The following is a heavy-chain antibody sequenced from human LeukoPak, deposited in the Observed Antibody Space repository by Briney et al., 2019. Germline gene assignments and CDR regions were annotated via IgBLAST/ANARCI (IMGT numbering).Heavy chain of an antibody. CDR2: IYYSGST. V-gene: IGHV4-59*01. CDR3: ARASADYYGSGSTPFDY. J-gene: IGHJ4*02. D-gene: IGHD3-10*01. CDR1: GGSISSYY. Sequence: SETLSLTCTVSGGSISSYYWSWIRQPPGKGLEWIGYIYYSGSTNYNPSLKSRVTISVDTSKSQFSLKLSSVTAADTAVYYCARASADYYGSGSTPFDYWGQGTLVTVSS.